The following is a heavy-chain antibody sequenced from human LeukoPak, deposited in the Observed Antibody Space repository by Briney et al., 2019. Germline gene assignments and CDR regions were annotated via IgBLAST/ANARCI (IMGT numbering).Heavy chain of an antibody. Sequence: GASVKVSCKASGYTFTSYGISWVRQAPGQGLEWMGWISAYNGNTNYAQKLQGRVTMTTDTSTSTAHMELRSLRSDDTAVYYCAARTSYSSSWSEGTDYWGQGTLVTVSS. CDR1: GYTFTSYG. D-gene: IGHD6-13*01. CDR3: AARTSYSSSWSEGTDY. J-gene: IGHJ4*02. CDR2: ISAYNGNT. V-gene: IGHV1-18*01.